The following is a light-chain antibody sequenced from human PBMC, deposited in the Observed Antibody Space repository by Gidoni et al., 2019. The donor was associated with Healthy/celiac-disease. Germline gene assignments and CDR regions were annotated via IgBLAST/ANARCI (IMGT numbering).Light chain of an antibody. CDR2: KAS. V-gene: IGKV1-5*03. CDR1: QSISSW. Sequence: DIQMTQSPSTLSASVGDRVTITCRASQSISSWLAWYQQKSGKAPKILIYKASSLESGVPSRFSGSGSGTEFTLTISSLQPDDFATYYCQQYNSDSRTFXQXTKVEIK. CDR3: QQYNSDSRT. J-gene: IGKJ1*01.